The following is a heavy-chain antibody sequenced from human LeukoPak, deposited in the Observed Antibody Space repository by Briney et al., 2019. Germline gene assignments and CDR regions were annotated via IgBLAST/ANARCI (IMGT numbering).Heavy chain of an antibody. CDR2: IYTSGIT. CDR1: GGSISSYY. J-gene: IGHJ5*02. D-gene: IGHD6-13*01. V-gene: IGHV4-4*07. CDR3: ARDPRPYPIAAAGTNWFDP. Sequence: SETLSLTCTVSGGSISSYYWSWIRQPAGKGLEWIGRIYTSGITNYNPSLKSRVTMSVDTSKNQFSLKLRSVTAADTAVYYRARDPRPYPIAAAGTNWFDPWGQGTLVTVSS.